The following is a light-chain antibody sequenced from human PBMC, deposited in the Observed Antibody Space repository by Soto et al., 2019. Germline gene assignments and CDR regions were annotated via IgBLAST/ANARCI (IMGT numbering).Light chain of an antibody. CDR2: EVS. V-gene: IGLV2-14*01. CDR3: NSYTSTSARV. J-gene: IGLJ3*02. CDR1: SNDVGGFDF. Sequence: QSALTQPASVSGSPGQSITISCTGTSNDVGGFDFVSWYQQHPGKAPKVIIYEVSNRPSGVSDRFSGSKSGNTASLTISGLQAEDEAYYYCNSYTSTSARVFGGGTKVTVL.